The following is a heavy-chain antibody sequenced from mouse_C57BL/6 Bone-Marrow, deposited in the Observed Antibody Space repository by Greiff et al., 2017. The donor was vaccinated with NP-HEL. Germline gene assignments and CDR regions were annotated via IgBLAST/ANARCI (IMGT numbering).Heavy chain of an antibody. D-gene: IGHD1-1*02. J-gene: IGHJ2*01. CDR1: GYAFTNYL. CDR2: INPGSGGT. Sequence: QVQLQQSGAELVRPGTSVKVSCKASGYAFTNYLIEWVKQRPGQGLEWIGVINPGSGGTNYNEKFKGKATLTVDKSSSTAYMQLSSLTSEDAAVYFCARSLWSFDYGGQGTTLTVTS. V-gene: IGHV1-54*01. CDR3: ARSLWSFDY.